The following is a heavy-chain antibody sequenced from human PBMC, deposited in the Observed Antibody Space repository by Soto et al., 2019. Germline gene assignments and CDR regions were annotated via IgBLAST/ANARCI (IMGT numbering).Heavy chain of an antibody. CDR1: GGTFSSYA. CDR2: IIPIFGTA. D-gene: IGHD3-10*01. V-gene: IGHV1-69*01. J-gene: IGHJ5*02. Sequence: QVQLVQSGAEVKKPGSSVKVSCKASGGTFSSYAISWVRQAPGQGLEWMGGIIPIFGTANYAQKFQGRVTITADESTSTAYMELSSLRSEDTAVYYCASAGYYGSGSYSVTNWFDPCGQGTLVTVSS. CDR3: ASAGYYGSGSYSVTNWFDP.